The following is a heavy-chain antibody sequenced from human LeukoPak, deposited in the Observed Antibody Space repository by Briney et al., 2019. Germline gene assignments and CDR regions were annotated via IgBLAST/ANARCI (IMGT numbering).Heavy chain of an antibody. Sequence: SETLSLTCTVSGGSISNYFWSWIRQPAGKGLEWIGRVSTNGNTNYNPSLKSRVTMSTDTSKNQFSLNVNSVTAADTAVYYCARDRWDDTSSWSGSFDYWGQGTLVTVSS. CDR3: ARDRWDDTSSWSGSFDY. J-gene: IGHJ4*02. V-gene: IGHV4-4*07. CDR1: GGSISNYF. D-gene: IGHD6-13*01. CDR2: VSTNGNT.